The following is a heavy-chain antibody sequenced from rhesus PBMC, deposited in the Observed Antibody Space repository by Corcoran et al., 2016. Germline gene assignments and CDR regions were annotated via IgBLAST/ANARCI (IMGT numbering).Heavy chain of an antibody. CDR2: IYVSGRNT. D-gene: IGHD6-31*01. CDR3: TSDPRGSGWFDY. Sequence: QLQLQESGPGLVKPSETLSVTCAVAGGSISSSYWSWIRQAPGKGLEWIGYIYVSGRNTNYNPSLKSRVTLSVDTSKNQLSLRLSSVTAADTAVYFCTSDPRGSGWFDYWGQGVLVTVSS. J-gene: IGHJ4*01. V-gene: IGHV4-169*02. CDR1: GGSISSSY.